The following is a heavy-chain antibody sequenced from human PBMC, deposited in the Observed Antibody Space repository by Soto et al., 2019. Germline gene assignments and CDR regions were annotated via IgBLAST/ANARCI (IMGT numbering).Heavy chain of an antibody. J-gene: IGHJ4*02. D-gene: IGHD3-9*01. V-gene: IGHV1-8*01. Sequence: SVKVSCMASGSTFTSYDINWVRQATGQGLAWMGWMNPNSGNTGCAQKFQGRVTITGNTSISTAYMELSSVTSEDTAVYYCAREPYLRYGQTFDYWGQGTLVTVSS. CDR1: GSTFTSYD. CDR3: AREPYLRYGQTFDY. CDR2: MNPNSGNT.